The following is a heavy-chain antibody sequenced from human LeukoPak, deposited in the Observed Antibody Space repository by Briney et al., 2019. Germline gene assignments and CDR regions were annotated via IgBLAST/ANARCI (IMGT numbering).Heavy chain of an antibody. Sequence: SGTLSLTCAVSGGSIGSLYWWTWVRQAPGKGLEWIGAISYSGSTNYSPSLMSRVTISVDKSKNQFSLKMTSVTAADTAIYFCARGHYDTNGYYSNYFDSWSQGTLVTVSS. D-gene: IGHD3-22*01. CDR1: GGSIGSLYW. CDR2: ISYSGST. V-gene: IGHV4-4*02. CDR3: ARGHYDTNGYYSNYFDS. J-gene: IGHJ4*02.